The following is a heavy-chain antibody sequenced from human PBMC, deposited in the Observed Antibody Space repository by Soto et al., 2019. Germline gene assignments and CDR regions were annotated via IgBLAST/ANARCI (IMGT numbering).Heavy chain of an antibody. CDR3: ARVERGTVTTVVDAFDI. CDR2: MSHSGGT. CDR1: GGFVSSGSYY. V-gene: IGHV4-34*01. J-gene: IGHJ3*02. D-gene: IGHD1-1*01. Sequence: QVQLQQWGAGLLKPSETLSLICAVYGGFVSSGSYYWSWIRQPPGKGLEWIGEMSHSGGTHLNPSLKSRVTISVDTSKNQFSLNIYSVTAADTALYYCARVERGTVTTVVDAFDIWGPGTMVTVSS.